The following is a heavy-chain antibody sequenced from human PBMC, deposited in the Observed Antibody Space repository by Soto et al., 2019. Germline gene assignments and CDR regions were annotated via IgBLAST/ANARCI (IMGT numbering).Heavy chain of an antibody. V-gene: IGHV1-69*13. CDR3: ARRVVAGDHYYYGMDV. J-gene: IGHJ6*02. Sequence: ASVKVSCKASGGTFSSYAISWVRQAPGQGLEWMGGIIPIFGTANYAQKFQGRVTITADESTSTAYMELSSLRSEDTAVYYCARRVVAGDHYYYGMDVWGQGTIVTVSS. CDR2: IIPIFGTA. CDR1: GGTFSSYA. D-gene: IGHD2-15*01.